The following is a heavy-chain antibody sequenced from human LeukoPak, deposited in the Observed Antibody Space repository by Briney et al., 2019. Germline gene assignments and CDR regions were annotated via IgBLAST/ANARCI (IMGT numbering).Heavy chain of an antibody. V-gene: IGHV4-59*11. CDR2: IYYSGST. D-gene: IGHD3-22*01. Sequence: KPSETLSLTCTVSGGSISSHYWSWIRQPPGKGLEWIGYIYYSGSTNYNSSLKSRVTISVDTSKNQFSLKLSSVTAADTAVYYCARDAQGYDSSGYYSNWFDPWGQGTLVTVSS. J-gene: IGHJ5*02. CDR3: ARDAQGYDSSGYYSNWFDP. CDR1: GGSISSHY.